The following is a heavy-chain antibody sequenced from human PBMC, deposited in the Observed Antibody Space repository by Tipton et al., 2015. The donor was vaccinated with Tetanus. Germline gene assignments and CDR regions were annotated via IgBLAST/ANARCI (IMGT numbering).Heavy chain of an antibody. CDR3: AGGYSSRGN. CDR2: ISYDGSNK. D-gene: IGHD6-13*01. CDR1: GFTFSSYA. J-gene: IGHJ4*02. V-gene: IGHV3-30-3*01. Sequence: SLRLSCAASGFTFSSYAMHWVRQAPGKGLEWVAVISYDGSNKYYADSVKGRFTISRDNSKNTLYLQMNSLRAEDTAVYYCAGGYSSRGNWGQGTLVTVSS.